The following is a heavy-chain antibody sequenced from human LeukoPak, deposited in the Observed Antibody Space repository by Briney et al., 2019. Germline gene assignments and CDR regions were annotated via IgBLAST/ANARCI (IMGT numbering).Heavy chain of an antibody. V-gene: IGHV4-4*07. CDR1: GGSISSYR. CDR3: AREAYYYDSSGYYYLDY. Sequence: PSETLSLTCTVSGGSISSYRWSWIRQPAGKGLEWIGRIYTSGSTNYNPSLKSRVTMSVDTSKNQFSLKLSSVTAADTAVYYCAREAYYYDSSGYYYLDYWGQGTLVTVSS. CDR2: IYTSGST. J-gene: IGHJ4*02. D-gene: IGHD3-22*01.